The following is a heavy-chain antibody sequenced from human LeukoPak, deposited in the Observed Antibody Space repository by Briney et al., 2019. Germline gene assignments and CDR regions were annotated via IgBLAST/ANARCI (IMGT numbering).Heavy chain of an antibody. J-gene: IGHJ3*02. CDR1: GFTFDDYA. CDR2: ISWNSGSI. CDR3: AKGNRAFNI. Sequence: GGSLRLSCAASGFTFDDYAMHWVRQAPGKGLEWISGISWNSGSIGYADSVKGRFTVSRDNAKNSLYLQMNSLRPEDTALYYCAKGNRAFNIWGQGTMVSVSS. V-gene: IGHV3-9*01.